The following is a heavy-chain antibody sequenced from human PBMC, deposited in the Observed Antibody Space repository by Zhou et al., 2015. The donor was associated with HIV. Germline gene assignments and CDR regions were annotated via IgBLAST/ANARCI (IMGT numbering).Heavy chain of an antibody. CDR1: GGSFTNYA. J-gene: IGHJ2*01. V-gene: IGHV1-69*06. CDR2: IIPMLNRA. D-gene: IGHD6-6*01. Sequence: QVQLVQSGAEVKKPGSSVRVSCQASGGSFTNYAFSWVRQAPGQGLEWMGGIIPMLNRANYAQKFQGGVSITADRSTSTAYMELRSLTSEDTAVYYCARDRGAARPDWRYFDLWGRGTLVTVSS. CDR3: ARDRGAARPDWRYFDL.